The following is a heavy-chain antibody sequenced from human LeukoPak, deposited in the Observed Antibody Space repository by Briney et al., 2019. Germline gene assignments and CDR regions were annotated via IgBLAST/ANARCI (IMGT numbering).Heavy chain of an antibody. CDR1: GYTFTGYY. J-gene: IGHJ4*02. Sequence: ASVKVSCKASGYTFTGYYMHWVRQAPGQGLEWMGWINPNSGGTNYAQKFRGRVTMTRDTSISTAYMELSRLRSDDTAVYYCARGTHIVVVPAAIVYFDYWGQGTLVTVSS. CDR3: ARGTHIVVVPAAIVYFDY. V-gene: IGHV1-2*02. D-gene: IGHD2-2*02. CDR2: INPNSGGT.